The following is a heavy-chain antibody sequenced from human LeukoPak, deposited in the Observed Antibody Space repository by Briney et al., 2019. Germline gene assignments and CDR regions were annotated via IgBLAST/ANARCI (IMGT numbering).Heavy chain of an antibody. J-gene: IGHJ5*02. V-gene: IGHV3-21*01. D-gene: IGHD2-2*01. CDR1: GFTFSSYS. CDR2: ISSSSSYI. CDR3: ARRRDIVVVPAAYNWFDP. Sequence: GGSLRLSCAASGFTFSSYSMNWVRQAPGRGLEWVSSISSSSSYIYYADSVKGRFTISRDNAKNSLYLQMNSLRAEDTAVYYCARRRDIVVVPAAYNWFDPWGQGTLVTVSS.